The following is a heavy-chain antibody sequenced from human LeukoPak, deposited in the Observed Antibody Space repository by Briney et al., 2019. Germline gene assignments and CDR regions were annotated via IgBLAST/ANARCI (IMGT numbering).Heavy chain of an antibody. CDR1: GFTFGTYT. CDR2: ITGNGGTT. CDR3: AKGDTVASNFDY. D-gene: IGHD4-23*01. J-gene: IGHJ4*02. Sequence: GGSLRLSCAASGFTFGTYTMNWVRQAPGKGLEWVSAITGNGGTTYHADSVKGRFTISIDNSKNTLYLQMNSLRVEDTAVYYCAKGDTVASNFDYWGQGTLVTVSS. V-gene: IGHV3-23*01.